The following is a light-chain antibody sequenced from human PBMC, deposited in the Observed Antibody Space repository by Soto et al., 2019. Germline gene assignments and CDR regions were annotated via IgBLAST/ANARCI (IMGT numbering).Light chain of an antibody. Sequence: EIVLTQSPPTLSLSPGDRATLSCRASQSVSSYLAWYQQKPGQAPRLLIYGASTRATGIPARFSGSGSGTDFTLTISSLEPEDSAVYDCQQRNVWPPVTFGQGTRLEIK. CDR3: QQRNVWPPVT. CDR2: GAS. V-gene: IGKV3-11*01. CDR1: QSVSSY. J-gene: IGKJ5*01.